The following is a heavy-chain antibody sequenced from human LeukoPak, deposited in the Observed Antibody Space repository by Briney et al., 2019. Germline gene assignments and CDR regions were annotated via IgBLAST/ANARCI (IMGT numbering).Heavy chain of an antibody. CDR2: IYYSGST. J-gene: IGHJ4*02. V-gene: IGHV4-59*01. CDR1: GGSISSYY. CDR3: ASSSETYYYGSGSYPFDY. D-gene: IGHD3-10*01. Sequence: SETLSLTCTVSGGSISSYYWSWIRQPPGKGLEWIGYIYYSGSTNYNPSLKSRVTISVDTSKNQFSLKLSSVTAADTAVYYCASSSETYYYGSGSYPFDYWGQGTLVTVSS.